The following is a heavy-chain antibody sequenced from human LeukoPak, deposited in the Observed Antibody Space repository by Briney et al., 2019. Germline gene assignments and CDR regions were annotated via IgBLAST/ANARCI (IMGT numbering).Heavy chain of an antibody. Sequence: GGSLRLSCAASGFTFDDYAMHWVRQAPGKGLDWVSGISWNSGSIGYADSVKGRFTISRDNAKNSLYLQMNSLRAEDTAVYYCAREVRSITYLWGQGTMVTVSS. CDR3: AREVRSITYL. CDR1: GFTFDDYA. J-gene: IGHJ3*01. V-gene: IGHV3-9*01. D-gene: IGHD1-14*01. CDR2: ISWNSGSI.